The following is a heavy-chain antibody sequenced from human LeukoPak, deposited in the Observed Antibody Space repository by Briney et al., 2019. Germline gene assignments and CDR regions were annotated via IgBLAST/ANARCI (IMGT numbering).Heavy chain of an antibody. CDR1: GFTFNTHG. D-gene: IGHD3-3*01. CDR3: AKDTAIQFLEPAF. Sequence: GGSLRVSCAASGFTFNTHGMHWVRQAPGKGLEWLAAIWFDGSVKHYSDAVKGRFIISRDNSVNTLYLQMNSLRVEDTATYYCAKDTAIQFLEPAFWGQGTLVTVSS. J-gene: IGHJ4*02. V-gene: IGHV3-33*06. CDR2: IWFDGSVK.